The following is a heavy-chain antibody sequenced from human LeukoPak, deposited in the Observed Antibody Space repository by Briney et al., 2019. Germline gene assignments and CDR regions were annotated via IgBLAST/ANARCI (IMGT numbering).Heavy chain of an antibody. CDR1: GFTFSSYT. Sequence: GGSLRLSCAASGFTFSSYTMNWVRQAPGKGLEWVSSISSDSNYIYYADSVKGRFTISRDNAWNPLYLQMNSLRAEDTAVYYCARKENILTGYYDHWGQGTLVTVSS. V-gene: IGHV3-21*01. J-gene: IGHJ5*02. CDR3: ARKENILTGYYDH. CDR2: ISSDSNYI. D-gene: IGHD3-9*01.